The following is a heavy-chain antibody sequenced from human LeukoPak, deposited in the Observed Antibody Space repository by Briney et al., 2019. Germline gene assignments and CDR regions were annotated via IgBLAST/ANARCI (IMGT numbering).Heavy chain of an antibody. D-gene: IGHD6-13*01. CDR2: ISYSGNT. CDR3: AREGSRRLPNWFDP. V-gene: IGHV4-30-4*01. CDR1: GGSVSSNNHY. J-gene: IGHJ5*02. Sequence: SETLSLTCSVSGGSVSSNNHYWTWIRQPPGKGLEWIGYISYSGNTYYNPSLKSRIIISVDTSKNQFSLKLSSVTAADTAVYSRAREGSRRLPNWFDPWGQGTLVTVSS.